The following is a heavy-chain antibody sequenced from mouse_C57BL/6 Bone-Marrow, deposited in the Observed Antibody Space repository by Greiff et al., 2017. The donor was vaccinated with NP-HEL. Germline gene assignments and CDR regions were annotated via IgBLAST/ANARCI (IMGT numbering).Heavy chain of an antibody. V-gene: IGHV1-85*01. CDR1: GYTFTSYD. CDR3: ARHYYGSSYYAMDY. J-gene: IGHJ4*01. CDR2: IYPRDGST. D-gene: IGHD1-1*01. Sequence: VKLVESGPELVKPGASVKLSCKASGYTFTSYDINWVKQRPGQGLEWIGWIYPRDGSTKYNEKFKGKATLTVDTSSSTAYMELHSLTSEDSAVYFCARHYYGSSYYAMDYWGQGTSVTVSS.